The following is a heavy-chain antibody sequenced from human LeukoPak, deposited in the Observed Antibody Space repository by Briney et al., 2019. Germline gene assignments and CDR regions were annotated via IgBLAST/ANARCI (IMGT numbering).Heavy chain of an antibody. CDR2: ISSSGSTI. V-gene: IGHV3-11*01. CDR3: AREWAYYDSLDV. D-gene: IGHD3-3*01. Sequence: KPGGSLRLSCAASGFTFSEYYMSWIRQAPGKGLEWVSYISSSGSTIYYADSVKGRFTISRDNAKNSLYLQMNSLRAEDTAVYYCAREWAYYDSLDVWGKGTTVTVSS. CDR1: GFTFSEYY. J-gene: IGHJ6*04.